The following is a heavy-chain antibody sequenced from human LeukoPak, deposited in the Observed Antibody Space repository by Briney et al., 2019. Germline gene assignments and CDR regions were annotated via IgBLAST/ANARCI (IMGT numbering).Heavy chain of an antibody. CDR2: ISSSSSDT. J-gene: IGHJ4*02. Sequence: GGSLRLSCAASGFTFSDYYMSWIRQAPGKGLEWVSSISSSSSDTKYADSVKGRFTISRDNAKKSLYLQMNSLRAEDTAVYYCARQSGWYYFDYWGQGTLVTVSS. CDR3: ARQSGWYYFDY. CDR1: GFTFSDYY. D-gene: IGHD6-19*01. V-gene: IGHV3-11*03.